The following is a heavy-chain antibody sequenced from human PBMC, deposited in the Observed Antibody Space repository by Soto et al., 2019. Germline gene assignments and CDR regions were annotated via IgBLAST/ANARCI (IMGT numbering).Heavy chain of an antibody. D-gene: IGHD6-19*01. CDR2: ITSDTLTI. V-gene: IGHV3-48*02. CDR3: ARSVEGHFDY. J-gene: IGHJ4*02. Sequence: GGSLRLSCAASGFTFSIYSMNWVRQAPGKGLEWFSYITSDTLTIKYTDSVKGRFTISRDNAKNSVYLQMNSLRDEDTAVYFCARSVEGHFDYWGQGTLVTVSS. CDR1: GFTFSIYS.